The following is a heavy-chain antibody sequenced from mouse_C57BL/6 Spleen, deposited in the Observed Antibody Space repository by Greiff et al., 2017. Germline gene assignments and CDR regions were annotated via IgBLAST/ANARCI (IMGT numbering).Heavy chain of an antibody. J-gene: IGHJ4*01. CDR1: GYTFTDYY. CDR2: INPNNGGT. V-gene: IGHV1-26*01. Sequence: EVQLQQSGPELVKPGASVKISCKASGYTFTDYYMNWVKQSHGKSLEWIGDINPNNGGTIYNQKFKGKATLTVDKSSSTAYMELRSLTSEDTAVYYCAREGGAMDYWGQGTSVTVSS. CDR3: AREGGAMDY.